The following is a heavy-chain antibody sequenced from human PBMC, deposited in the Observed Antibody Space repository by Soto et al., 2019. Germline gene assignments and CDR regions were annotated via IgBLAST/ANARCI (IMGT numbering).Heavy chain of an antibody. D-gene: IGHD3-22*01. V-gene: IGHV5-10-1*01. Sequence: GESLKISCKGSGYSFAGYWITWVRQKPGKGLEWMGRIDPSDSQTYYSPSFRGHVTISVTKSITTVFLQWSGLRASDTAMYYCARRDSSGYYYSDYWGQGTLVTVSS. CDR2: IDPSDSQT. CDR3: ARRDSSGYYYSDY. J-gene: IGHJ4*02. CDR1: GYSFAGYW.